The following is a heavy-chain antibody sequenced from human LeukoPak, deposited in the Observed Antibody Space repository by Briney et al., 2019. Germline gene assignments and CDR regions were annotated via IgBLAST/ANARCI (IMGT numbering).Heavy chain of an antibody. CDR1: GDSISNFY. J-gene: IGHJ4*02. V-gene: IGHV4-59*08. D-gene: IGHD3-10*01. CDR2: IYYSGST. Sequence: SETLSLTCAVSGDSISNFYWSWIRQPPGKGLEWIGYIYYSGSTNYNPSLKSRVTISVDTSKNQFSLKLSSVTAADTAVYYCARHRGSGSYSASDSWGQGTLVTVSS. CDR3: ARHRGSGSYSASDS.